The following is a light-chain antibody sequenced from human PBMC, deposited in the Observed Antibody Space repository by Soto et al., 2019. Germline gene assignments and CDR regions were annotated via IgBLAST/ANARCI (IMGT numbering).Light chain of an antibody. CDR1: ESVASN. CDR2: GAS. CDR3: QQYNDWPRT. Sequence: EVVMTQSPATLSVSPGERATLSCRASESVASNLAWYQQKPGQAPRLLIYGASTGATGIPARFSGSGSVTEFTLTISGLQSEDFVVYYCQQYNDWPRTFGQGTKVDIK. J-gene: IGKJ1*01. V-gene: IGKV3-15*01.